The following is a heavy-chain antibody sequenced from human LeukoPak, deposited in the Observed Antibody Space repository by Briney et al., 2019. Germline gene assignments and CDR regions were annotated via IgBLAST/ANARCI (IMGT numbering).Heavy chain of an antibody. Sequence: SETLSLTCTVSGGSISSYHWRWIRQPPGKGLECIGCVYYSGSTNYNPSLKSRVTISADMSKNQFSLKLSSVTAADTAVYYCARHEPDNWESYYYYYMDVWGKGTTVTVSS. D-gene: IGHD1-1*01. CDR1: GGSISSYH. CDR2: VYYSGST. CDR3: ARHEPDNWESYYYYYMDV. V-gene: IGHV4-59*01. J-gene: IGHJ6*03.